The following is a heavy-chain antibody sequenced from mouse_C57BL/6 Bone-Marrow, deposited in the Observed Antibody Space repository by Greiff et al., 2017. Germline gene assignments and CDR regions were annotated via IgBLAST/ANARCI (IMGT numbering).Heavy chain of an antibody. Sequence: QVQLQQSGAELVKPGASVKLSCKASGYTFTEYTIHWVKQRSGQGLEWIGCFYPGSGSIKYNEKFKDKATLTEDKSSSTAYMELSRLTSEDSAVYFCARHDVQARLFYYDYGWFAYWGQGTLITVSA. V-gene: IGHV1-62-2*01. CDR1: GYTFTEYT. CDR2: FYPGSGSI. D-gene: IGHD2-4*01. J-gene: IGHJ3*01. CDR3: ARHDVQARLFYYDYGWFAY.